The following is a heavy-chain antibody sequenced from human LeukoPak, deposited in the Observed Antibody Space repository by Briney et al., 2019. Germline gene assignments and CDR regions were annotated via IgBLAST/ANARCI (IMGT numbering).Heavy chain of an antibody. Sequence: ASVKVSCKASSFIFNNYGISWVRQAPGQGLEWTGWISVYNDNTKYSQNLQGRVTLTTDKSTNTAYMELRSLRSDDTAIYYCARAVSGGSSFFYMDVWGKGTTVTISS. CDR3: ARAVSGGSSFFYMDV. V-gene: IGHV1-18*01. CDR2: ISVYNDNT. CDR1: SFIFNNYG. D-gene: IGHD2-15*01. J-gene: IGHJ6*03.